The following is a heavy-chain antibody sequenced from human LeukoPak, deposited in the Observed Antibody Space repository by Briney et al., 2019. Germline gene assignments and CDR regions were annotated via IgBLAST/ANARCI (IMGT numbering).Heavy chain of an antibody. Sequence: ASVKVSCKASGYTFTSFYMNWVRQAPGQGLEWMGIINPSGGSTSYAQKFQGRVTMTRDTSTSTVYMELSSLRSEDTAVYYCASKDSSGWYEEAWGQGTLVTVSS. CDR2: INPSGGST. J-gene: IGHJ5*02. CDR3: ASKDSSGWYEEA. CDR1: GYTFTSFY. D-gene: IGHD6-19*01. V-gene: IGHV1-46*01.